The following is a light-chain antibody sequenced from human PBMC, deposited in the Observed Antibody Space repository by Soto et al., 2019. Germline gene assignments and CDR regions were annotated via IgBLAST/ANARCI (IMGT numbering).Light chain of an antibody. CDR1: QTISSY. CDR2: AAS. J-gene: IGKJ1*01. V-gene: IGKV1-39*01. CDR3: QQYNSYPWT. Sequence: DIQMTQSPSSLSASVGDRVTITCRASQTISSYLNWYQQRPGKAPKLLIYAASSLQSGVPSRFSGSGSGTDFSLTISDLQPEDFATYYCQQYNSYPWTFGQGTKVEIK.